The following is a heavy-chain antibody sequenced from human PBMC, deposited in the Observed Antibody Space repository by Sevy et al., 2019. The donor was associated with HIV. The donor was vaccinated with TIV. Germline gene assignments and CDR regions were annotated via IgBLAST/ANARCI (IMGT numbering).Heavy chain of an antibody. Sequence: GGSLRLSCVVSGISFTTSGMHWVRQAPGKGLEGVAVISYHGRDKFYAESVKGRSTISRANSKNMLYLQINSLRAEDTAVYYCAKDFTGYNGMDVWGQGTMVTVSS. CDR3: AKDFTGYNGMDV. CDR1: GISFTTSG. CDR2: ISYHGRDK. V-gene: IGHV3-30*18. J-gene: IGHJ6*02. D-gene: IGHD3-9*01.